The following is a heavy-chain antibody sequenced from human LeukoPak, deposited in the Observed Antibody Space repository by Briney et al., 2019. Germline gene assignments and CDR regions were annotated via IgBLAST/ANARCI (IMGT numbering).Heavy chain of an antibody. D-gene: IGHD6-6*01. CDR3: ARGSSSSVYYYYYMDV. V-gene: IGHV5-51*01. CDR2: IYPGDSDT. CDR1: GYSFTSYW. J-gene: IGHJ6*03. Sequence: GESLKISCKGSGYSFTSYWIGWVRQMPGKGLEWMGIIYPGDSDTRYSPSFQGQVTISADKSISTAYLQWSSLKASDTAMYYCARGSSSSVYYYYYMDVWGKGTTVTVSS.